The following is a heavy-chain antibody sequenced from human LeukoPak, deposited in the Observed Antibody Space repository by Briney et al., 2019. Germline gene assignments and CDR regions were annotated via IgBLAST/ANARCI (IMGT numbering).Heavy chain of an antibody. Sequence: SQTLSLTCTVSGGSISSYYWSWIRQPPGKGLEWIGYIYYSGSTNYNPSLKSRVTISVDTSKNQFSLKLSSVTAADTAVYYCARERMIGGRLWFDPWGQGTLVTVSS. CDR3: ARERMIGGRLWFDP. CDR1: GGSISSYY. J-gene: IGHJ5*02. D-gene: IGHD3-22*01. CDR2: IYYSGST. V-gene: IGHV4-59*01.